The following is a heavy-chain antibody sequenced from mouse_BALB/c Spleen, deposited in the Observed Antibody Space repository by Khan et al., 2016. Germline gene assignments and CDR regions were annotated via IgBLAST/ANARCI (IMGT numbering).Heavy chain of an antibody. CDR2: INPSNGRT. CDR1: GYTFTSYW. V-gene: IGHV1S81*02. Sequence: QVQLQQPGAELVKPGASVKLSCKASGYTFTSYWMHWVKQRPGQGLEWIGEINPSNGRTNYTEKFKSKATLTVDKSSSTAYMQLSSLTSEDSAVYYCARSLYDYDGAYGGQGTLVTVAA. D-gene: IGHD2-4*01. J-gene: IGHJ3*01. CDR3: ARSLYDYDGAY.